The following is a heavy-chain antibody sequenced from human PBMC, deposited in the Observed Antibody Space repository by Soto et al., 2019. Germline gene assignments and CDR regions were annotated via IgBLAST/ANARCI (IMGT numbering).Heavy chain of an antibody. D-gene: IGHD6-13*01. V-gene: IGHV1-18*01. CDR3: ARERTDSSGWYVY. J-gene: IGHJ4*02. CDR2: ISAYNGNT. CDR1: GYTFTSYG. Sequence: QVQLVQSGAEVKKPGASVKVSCKASGYTFTSYGISWVRQAPGQGLEWMGWISAYNGNTNYAQKLQGRVTMTTDTSTSTAYREVRSVRSDGTAVYYCARERTDSSGWYVYWGQGTLVTVSS.